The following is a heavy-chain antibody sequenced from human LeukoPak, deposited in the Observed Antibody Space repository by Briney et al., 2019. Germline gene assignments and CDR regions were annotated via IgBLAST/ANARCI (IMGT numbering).Heavy chain of an antibody. J-gene: IGHJ4*02. CDR1: NGSISNYY. Sequence: SETLSLTCTVSNGSISNYYWSWIRQPPGKGLEWIGYIYYSGSTNYNPSLKSRVTLSADMSKNQFSLKLTSVTAADTAVYYCARRMYGGYPRGGKYFDYWGQGTLVTVSS. D-gene: IGHD5-12*01. V-gene: IGHV4-59*01. CDR3: ARRMYGGYPRGGKYFDY. CDR2: IYYSGST.